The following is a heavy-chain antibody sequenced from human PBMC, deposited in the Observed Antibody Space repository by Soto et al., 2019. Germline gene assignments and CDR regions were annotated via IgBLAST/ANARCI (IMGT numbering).Heavy chain of an antibody. Sequence: QLQLQESGPGLVKPSETLSLTCTVSGGSIRSSSYYWGWIRQPPGKGLEWIGNIDYSGSTYYNPSLTSRVTIFVDTSKNQFSLTLGSVTAADTAVYYCARRPAFCGGDCYSGYFDFWGQGTLVTVSS. CDR1: GGSIRSSSYY. V-gene: IGHV4-39*01. J-gene: IGHJ4*02. CDR2: IDYSGST. CDR3: ARRPAFCGGDCYSGYFDF. D-gene: IGHD2-21*01.